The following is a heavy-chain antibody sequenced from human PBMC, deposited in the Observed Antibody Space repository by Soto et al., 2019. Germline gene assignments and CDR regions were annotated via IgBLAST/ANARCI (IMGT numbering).Heavy chain of an antibody. D-gene: IGHD7-27*01. V-gene: IGHV3-74*01. CDR3: ARDGTGDLDAFDI. CDR1: GFTFSSYW. Sequence: GGSLRLSCAASGFTFSSYWMHWIRQAPGKGLVWVSRINSDGSSTSYADSVKGRFTISRDNAKNTLYLQMNSLRAEDTAVYYCARDGTGDLDAFDIWGQGTMVTVSS. CDR2: INSDGSST. J-gene: IGHJ3*02.